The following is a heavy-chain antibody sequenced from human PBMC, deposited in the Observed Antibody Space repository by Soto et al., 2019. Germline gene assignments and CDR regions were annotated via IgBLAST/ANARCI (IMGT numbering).Heavy chain of an antibody. CDR1: GFTFSSYG. D-gene: IGHD5-12*01. Sequence: QVQRVESGGGVVQPGRSLRLSCAASGFTFSSYGMHWVRQAPGKGLEWVAVIWYDGSNKYYADSVKGRFTISRDNSKNTLYLQMNSLRAEDTAVYYCARDTGGYDGRPGFDYWGQRTLVTVSS. CDR2: IWYDGSNK. V-gene: IGHV3-33*01. J-gene: IGHJ4*02. CDR3: ARDTGGYDGRPGFDY.